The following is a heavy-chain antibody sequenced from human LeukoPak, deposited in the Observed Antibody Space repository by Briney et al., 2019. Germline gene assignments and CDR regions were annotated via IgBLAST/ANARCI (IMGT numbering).Heavy chain of an antibody. CDR3: ARGPYCSSTSCYTHFDY. CDR2: INWNGGST. V-gene: IGHV3-20*04. CDR1: GFTFDDYG. J-gene: IGHJ4*02. Sequence: PGGSLRLSCAASGFTFDDYGMSWVRQAPGKGLEWVSGINWNGGSTGYADSVKGRFTISRDNAKNSLYLQMNSLRAEDTALYYCARGPYCSSTSCYTHFDYWGQGTLVTASS. D-gene: IGHD2-2*02.